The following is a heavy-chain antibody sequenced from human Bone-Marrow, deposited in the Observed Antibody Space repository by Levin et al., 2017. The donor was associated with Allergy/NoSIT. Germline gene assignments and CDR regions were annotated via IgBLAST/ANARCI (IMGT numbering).Heavy chain of an antibody. J-gene: IGHJ5*02. Sequence: SQTLSLTCEVSGASLPTSWWTWVRPPPGKGLEWLGEIDHRGSTNYNPSLKSRVTMSVSLSNNQFSLNLTSMTAADTAVYYCARRGHYFASETLSTGYFDPWGHGTLVTVSS. CDR2: IDHRGST. D-gene: IGHD2/OR15-2a*01. CDR1: GASLPTSW. CDR3: ARRGHYFASETLSTGYFDP. V-gene: IGHV4-34*01.